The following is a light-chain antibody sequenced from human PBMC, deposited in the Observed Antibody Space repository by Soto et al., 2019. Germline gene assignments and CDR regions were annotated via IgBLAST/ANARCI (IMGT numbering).Light chain of an antibody. CDR2: GAS. J-gene: IGKJ5*01. CDR1: QTIATF. Sequence: DIQMTQAPSSRSASVGDRVTITCRASQTIATFLNWYQQKPGKAPKLLIYGASTLQRGVPSRFSGSGSGADFTLTISSLQPEDSATYYCQLSHTTLTFGQGTRLEIK. CDR3: QLSHTTLT. V-gene: IGKV1-39*01.